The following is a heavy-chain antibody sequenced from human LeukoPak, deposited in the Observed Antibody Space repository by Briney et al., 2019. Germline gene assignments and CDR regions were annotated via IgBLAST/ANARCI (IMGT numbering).Heavy chain of an antibody. CDR2: IYSGGST. D-gene: IGHD6-13*01. V-gene: IGHV3-66*01. Sequence: SGGSLRLSCAASGFTVSSNYMSWVRQAPGKGLEWVSVIYSGGSTYYADSVKGRFTISRDNSKNTLYLQMNSLRAEDTAVYYCARDWPNSSSAYWGQGTLVTASS. CDR3: ARDWPNSSSAY. CDR1: GFTVSSNY. J-gene: IGHJ4*02.